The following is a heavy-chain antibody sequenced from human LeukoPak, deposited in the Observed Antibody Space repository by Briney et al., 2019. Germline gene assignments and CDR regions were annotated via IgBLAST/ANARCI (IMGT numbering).Heavy chain of an antibody. CDR3: AKRGITHYLDY. D-gene: IGHD3-10*01. V-gene: IGHV3-23*01. J-gene: IGHJ4*02. Sequence: QPGGSLRLSCAASGFTFSNFAMSWVRQAPGKGLEWVASLGSGGDDTYYADSVKGRFTISRDNSRNTVSLLMNSLRAGDTAIYYCAKRGITHYLDYWGQGALVTVSS. CDR1: GFTFSNFA. CDR2: LGSGGDDT.